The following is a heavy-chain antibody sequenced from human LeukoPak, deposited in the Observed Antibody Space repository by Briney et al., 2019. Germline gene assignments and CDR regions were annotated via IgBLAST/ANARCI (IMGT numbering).Heavy chain of an antibody. V-gene: IGHV3-15*01. J-gene: IGHJ6*04. Sequence: GGSLRLSCAASGFTFSNAWMSWVRQAPGKGLEWVGRIKSKTDGRTTDYAAPVKGRFTISRDDSKNTLYLQMNSLKTEDTAVYYCAELGITMIGGVWGKGTTVTISS. CDR1: GFTFSNAW. CDR3: AELGITMIGGV. D-gene: IGHD3-10*02. CDR2: IKSKTDGRTT.